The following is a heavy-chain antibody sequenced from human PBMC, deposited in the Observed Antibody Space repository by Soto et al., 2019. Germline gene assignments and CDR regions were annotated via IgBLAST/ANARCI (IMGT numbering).Heavy chain of an antibody. CDR1: GYSFTSYW. V-gene: IGHV5-51*01. D-gene: IGHD3-22*01. CDR3: ARTYYYDSSGYLNWFDP. J-gene: IGHJ5*02. CDR2: IYPGDSDT. Sequence: GESLKISCKGSGYSFTSYWIGWVRQMPGKGLEWMGIIYPGDSDTRYSPSFQGQVTISADKSISTAYLQWSSLKATDTAMYYCARTYYYDSSGYLNWFDPWGQGTLVTVSS.